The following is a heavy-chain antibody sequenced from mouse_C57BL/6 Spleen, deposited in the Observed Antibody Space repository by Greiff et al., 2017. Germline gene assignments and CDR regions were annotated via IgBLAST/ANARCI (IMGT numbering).Heavy chain of an antibody. CDR1: GYTFTDYE. V-gene: IGHV1-15*01. D-gene: IGHD4-1*01. CDR2: IDPETGGT. J-gene: IGHJ4*01. Sequence: QVQLQQSGAELVRPGASVTLSCKASGYTFTDYEMHWVKQTPVHGLEWIGAIDPETGGTAYNQKFKGKAILTADKSSSTAYMELRSLTSEDSAVYYCTRQGGTGYAMDYWGQGTSVTVSS. CDR3: TRQGGTGYAMDY.